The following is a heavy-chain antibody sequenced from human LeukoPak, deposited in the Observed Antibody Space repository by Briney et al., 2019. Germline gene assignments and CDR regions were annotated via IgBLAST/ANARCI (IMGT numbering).Heavy chain of an antibody. J-gene: IGHJ4*02. Sequence: GASVKVSCKASGYTFTSYGISWVRQAPGQGLEWMGWISAYNGNTNYAQKLQGRVTMNTDTSTSTAYMELRSLRSDDTAVYYCARGDHGDYYDSSGYYLPDYWGQGTLVTVSS. V-gene: IGHV1-18*01. CDR3: ARGDHGDYYDSSGYYLPDY. CDR1: GYTFTSYG. D-gene: IGHD3-22*01. CDR2: ISAYNGNT.